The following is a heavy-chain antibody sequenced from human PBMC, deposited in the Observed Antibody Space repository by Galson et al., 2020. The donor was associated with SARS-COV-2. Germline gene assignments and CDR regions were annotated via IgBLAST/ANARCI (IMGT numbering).Heavy chain of an antibody. V-gene: IGHV4-34*01. Sequence: SETLSLTCAVYGGSFSGYYWSWIRQPPGKGLEWIGEINSSGSTNYNPSLKSRVTISVDTSKNHFSLKLSSVTAADTAVYYCARHDGISMIVAVPFYMDVWGKGTTVTISS. J-gene: IGHJ6*03. CDR2: INSSGST. CDR1: GGSFSGYY. CDR3: ARHDGISMIVAVPFYMDV. D-gene: IGHD3-22*01.